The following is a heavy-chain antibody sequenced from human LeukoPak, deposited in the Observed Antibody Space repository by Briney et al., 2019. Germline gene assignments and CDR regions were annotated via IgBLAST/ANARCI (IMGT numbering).Heavy chain of an antibody. CDR2: FDPEDGET. J-gene: IGHJ6*02. Sequence: ASVKVSCRVSGYTLTELSRHWVRQAPGKGLEWMGGFDPEDGETIYAQKFQGRVTMTEDTSTDTAYMELSSLRSEDTAVYYCATEGAIAAAGGYYYYGMDVWGQGTTVTVSS. CDR3: ATEGAIAAAGGYYYYGMDV. CDR1: GYTLTELS. D-gene: IGHD6-13*01. V-gene: IGHV1-24*01.